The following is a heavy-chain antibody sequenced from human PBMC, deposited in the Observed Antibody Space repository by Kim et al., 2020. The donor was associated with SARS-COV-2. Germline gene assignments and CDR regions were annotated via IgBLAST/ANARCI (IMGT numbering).Heavy chain of an antibody. J-gene: IGHJ4*02. Sequence: GGSLRLSCAASGFTFTSYSMNWVRQAPGKGLEWVSSISASSSYIYYADSVRGRFTISRDNAKSSLYLQMNSLRAEDTAVYYFARVPADLWGQGTLVTVSS. CDR3: ARVPADL. V-gene: IGHV3-21*01. CDR1: GFTFTSYS. CDR2: ISASSSYI.